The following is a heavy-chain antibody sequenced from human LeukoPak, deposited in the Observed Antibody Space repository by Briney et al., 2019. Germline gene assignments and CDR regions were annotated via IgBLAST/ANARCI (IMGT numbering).Heavy chain of an antibody. J-gene: IGHJ5*02. Sequence: SETLSLTCTVSGGSISSSSYYWGWIRQPPGKGLEWIGSIYYSGSTYYNPYLKSRVTISVDTSKNQFSLKLSSVTAADTAVYYCASDRGYSYGYNWFDPWGQGTLVTVSS. CDR3: ASDRGYSYGYNWFDP. V-gene: IGHV4-39*07. CDR2: IYYSGST. CDR1: GGSISSSSYY. D-gene: IGHD5-18*01.